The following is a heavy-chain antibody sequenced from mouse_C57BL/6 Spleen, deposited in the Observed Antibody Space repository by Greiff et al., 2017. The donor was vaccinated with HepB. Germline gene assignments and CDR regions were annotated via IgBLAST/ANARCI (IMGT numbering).Heavy chain of an antibody. CDR2: INPSSGYT. V-gene: IGHV1-4*01. CDR3: ARSESGNYESLLAY. D-gene: IGHD2-1*01. CDR1: GYTFTSYT. J-gene: IGHJ3*01. Sequence: VQLQQSGSELARPGASVKMSCKASGYTFTSYTMHWVKQRPGQGLEWIGYINPSSGYTKYNQKFKDKATLTADKSSSTAYMQLTSLTSEDSAVYYCARSESGNYESLLAYWGQGTLVTVSA.